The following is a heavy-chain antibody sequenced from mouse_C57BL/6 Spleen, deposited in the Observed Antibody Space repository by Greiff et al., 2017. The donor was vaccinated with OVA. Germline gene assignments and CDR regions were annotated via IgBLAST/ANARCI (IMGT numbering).Heavy chain of an antibody. V-gene: IGHV1-80*01. D-gene: IGHD1-2*01. Sequence: QVQLQQSGAELVKPGASVKISCKASGYAFSSYWMNWVKQRPGKGLEWIGQIYPGDGDTNYNGKFKGKATLTADKSSSTAYMQLSSLTSEDSAVYFGARSHYTYYFDYWGQGTTLTVSS. J-gene: IGHJ2*01. CDR1: GYAFSSYW. CDR3: ARSHYTYYFDY. CDR2: IYPGDGDT.